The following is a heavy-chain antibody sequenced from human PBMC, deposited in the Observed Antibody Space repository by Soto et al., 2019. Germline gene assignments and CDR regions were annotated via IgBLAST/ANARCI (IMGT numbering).Heavy chain of an antibody. V-gene: IGHV3-15*01. J-gene: IGHJ4*02. CDR1: GFTFTNAW. CDR3: RPRAGTFGGSNRDY. D-gene: IGHD3-16*01. Sequence: EVQLVESGGDLVKPGGSLRLSCAASGFTFTNAWMTWVRQGPGKGLEWVGRIKSNTAGGTPEYAAPVKGRFTISRDDSKNTLYLQMNSLKTEDAAVYYSRPRAGTFGGSNRDYWGQGTLVTVSS. CDR2: IKSNTAGGTP.